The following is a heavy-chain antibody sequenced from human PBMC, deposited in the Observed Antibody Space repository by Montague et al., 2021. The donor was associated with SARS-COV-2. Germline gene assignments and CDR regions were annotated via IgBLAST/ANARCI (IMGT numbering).Heavy chain of an antibody. Sequence: SETLSLTCTVSGGSISSGGYYWSWIRQHPGKGLEWIGSIYYSGSTYYNPSLKSRVTISVDTSKNQFSLKLSSVTAADTAVYYCARKEMKYSSIWSTGGNWCDPWGQGTLVTVSS. D-gene: IGHD6-13*01. V-gene: IGHV4-39*01. J-gene: IGHJ5*02. CDR2: IYYSGST. CDR3: ARKEMKYSSIWSTGGNWCDP. CDR1: GGSISSGGYY.